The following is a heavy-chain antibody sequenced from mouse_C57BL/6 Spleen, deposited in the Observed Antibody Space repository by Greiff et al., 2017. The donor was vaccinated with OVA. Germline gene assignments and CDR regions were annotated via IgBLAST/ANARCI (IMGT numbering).Heavy chain of an antibody. CDR1: GYTFTSYW. CDR2: IDPSDSET. D-gene: IGHD1-1*01. J-gene: IGHJ2*01. Sequence: QVQLQQPGAELVRPGSSVKLSCKASGYTFTSYWMHWVKQRPIQGLEWIGNIDPSDSETHYNQKFKDKATLTVDKSSSTAYMQLSSLTSEDSAVYYCARPDYYGSSNFDYWGQGTTLTVSS. CDR3: ARPDYYGSSNFDY. V-gene: IGHV1-52*01.